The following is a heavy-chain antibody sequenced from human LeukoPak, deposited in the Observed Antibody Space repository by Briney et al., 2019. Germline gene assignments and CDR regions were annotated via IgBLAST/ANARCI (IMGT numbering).Heavy chain of an antibody. CDR1: RFTFSNYG. J-gene: IGHJ6*02. D-gene: IGHD4-17*01. CDR3: ARDRYGDHDYYYGMDV. CDR2: IWYDGSNK. V-gene: IGHV3-33*01. Sequence: GGSLRLSCAASRFTFSNYGMHWVRQAQGKGLEWVAVIWYDGSNKYYADFVKGRFTISRDNSKNTLYLQMNSLRAEDTAVYYCARDRYGDHDYYYGMDVWGQGTTVTVSS.